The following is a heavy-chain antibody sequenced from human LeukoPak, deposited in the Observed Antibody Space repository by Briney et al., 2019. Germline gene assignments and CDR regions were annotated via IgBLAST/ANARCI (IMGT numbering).Heavy chain of an antibody. D-gene: IGHD6-6*01. J-gene: IGHJ4*02. CDR2: IYYSGST. V-gene: IGHV4-39*01. CDR3: ARLSRYSSSPDY. Sequence: PSETLSLTCTVSGGSISSSSYYWGWIRQPPGKGLEWIGSIYYSGSTYYNPSLKSRVTISVDTSKNQFSLKLSSVTAADTAVYYCARLSRYSSSPDYWGQGTLVTVSS. CDR1: GGSISSSSYY.